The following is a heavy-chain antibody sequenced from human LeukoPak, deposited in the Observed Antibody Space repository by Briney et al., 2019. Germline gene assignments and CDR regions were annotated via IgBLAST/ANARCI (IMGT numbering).Heavy chain of an antibody. D-gene: IGHD2-2*01. V-gene: IGHV4-39*01. CDR1: GGSISSYY. CDR3: ARTTTLGYCSSTSCPGAGSFDY. J-gene: IGHJ4*02. Sequence: KPSETLSLTCTVSGGSISSYYWGWIRQPPGKGLEWIGSIYYSGSTYYNPSLKSRVTISVDTSKNQFSLKLSSVTAADTAVYYCARTTTLGYCSSTSCPGAGSFDYWGQGTLVTVSS. CDR2: IYYSGST.